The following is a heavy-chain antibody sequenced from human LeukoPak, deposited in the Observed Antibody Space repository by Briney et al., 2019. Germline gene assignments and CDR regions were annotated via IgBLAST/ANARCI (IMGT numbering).Heavy chain of an antibody. V-gene: IGHV3-23*01. CDR2: ISGSGGST. CDR1: GFTFSSYS. J-gene: IGHJ5*02. CDR3: AKDIDRVFWFDP. D-gene: IGHD6-13*01. Sequence: GGSLRLSCAASGFTFSSYSMNWVRQAPGKGLEWVSAISGSGGSTYYADSVKGRFTISRDNSKNTLYLQMNSLRAEDTAVYYCAKDIDRVFWFDPWGQGTLVTVSS.